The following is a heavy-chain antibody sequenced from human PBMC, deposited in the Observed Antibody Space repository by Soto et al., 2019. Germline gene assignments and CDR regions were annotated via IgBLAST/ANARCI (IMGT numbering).Heavy chain of an antibody. V-gene: IGHV3-7*01. J-gene: IGHJ4*02. CDR2: IKPDGSEK. CDR3: VRDWRDGYDHSFNH. CDR1: GFTFNSYY. Sequence: EVQLVESGGGLVQPGGSLRLSCAASGFTFNSYYMSWVRQAPGEGLEWVANIKPDGSEKYYVDSVEGRFTISRDNARNSLYLQMNSLRAEDTEVYYCVRDWRDGYDHSFNHWGQGTPVTVSS. D-gene: IGHD5-12*01.